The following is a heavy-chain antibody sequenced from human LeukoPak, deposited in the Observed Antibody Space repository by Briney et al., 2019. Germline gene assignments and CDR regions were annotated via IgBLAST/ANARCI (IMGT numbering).Heavy chain of an antibody. J-gene: IGHJ5*02. CDR1: GFTLSDYS. D-gene: IGHD3-10*01. Sequence: GGSLRLSCAASGFTLSDYSMNWVRQAPGEGLEWVSSISSSSSYMYYADSVKGRFTISRDNAKNSLYLQMNSRRAEDTAVYYCARRNLRSGSSPGFDPWGQGTLVTVSS. V-gene: IGHV3-21*01. CDR2: ISSSSSYM. CDR3: ARRNLRSGSSPGFDP.